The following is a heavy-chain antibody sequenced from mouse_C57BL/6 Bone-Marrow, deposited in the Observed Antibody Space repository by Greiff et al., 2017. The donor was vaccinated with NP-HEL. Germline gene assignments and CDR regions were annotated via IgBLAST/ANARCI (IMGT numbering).Heavy chain of an antibody. V-gene: IGHV10-1*01. Sequence: EVQVVESGGGLVQPKGSLKLSCAASGFSFNTYAMNWVRQAPGKGLEWVARIRSKSNNYATYYADSVKDRFTISRDDSESMLYLQMNNLKTEDTAMYYCVRPAYYGSSYWYFDVWGTGTTVTVSS. CDR2: IRSKSNNYAT. CDR1: GFSFNTYA. D-gene: IGHD1-1*01. CDR3: VRPAYYGSSYWYFDV. J-gene: IGHJ1*03.